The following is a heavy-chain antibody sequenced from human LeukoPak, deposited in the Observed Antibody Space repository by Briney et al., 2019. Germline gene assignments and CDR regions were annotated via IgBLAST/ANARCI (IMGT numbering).Heavy chain of an antibody. CDR3: ARDPPKGFGESFDAFDI. CDR1: GGTFSSYS. D-gene: IGHD3-10*01. CDR2: IIPVLGIA. Sequence: GASVKVSCKASGGTFSSYSISWVRQAPGQGLEWMGRIIPVLGIANYAQKFQGRVTITTDKSTSTAYMELSSLRSEDTAVYYCARDPPKGFGESFDAFDIWGQGTMVTVSS. V-gene: IGHV1-69*04. J-gene: IGHJ3*02.